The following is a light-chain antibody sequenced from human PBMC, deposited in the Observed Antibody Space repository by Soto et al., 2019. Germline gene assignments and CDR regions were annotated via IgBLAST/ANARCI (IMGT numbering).Light chain of an antibody. V-gene: IGLV2-14*01. J-gene: IGLJ2*01. CDR2: DVS. Sequence: QSALTQPASVSGSPGQSITISCTGTSSDVGGYNYVSWYQQHPGKAPKLMIYDVSNRPSGVSNRFSGSKSGNTASLTTSGLQAEDEAVYYCSSYTSSSTLVVFGGGTKVTVL. CDR1: SSDVGGYNY. CDR3: SSYTSSSTLVV.